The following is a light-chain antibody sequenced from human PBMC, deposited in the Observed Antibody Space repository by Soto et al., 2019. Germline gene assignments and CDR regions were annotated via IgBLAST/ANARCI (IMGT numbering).Light chain of an antibody. CDR3: QQYGISPKT. CDR1: ESVDNNY. Sequence: EIVLTQSPGTLSLSPGERATLSCRASESVDNNYLGWYQQKPGQAPRLLIYGASSRAAGIPDRFSGSGSGTDFSLTISRLETEDFAVYYCQQYGISPKTFGQGTKVEIK. CDR2: GAS. J-gene: IGKJ1*01. V-gene: IGKV3-20*01.